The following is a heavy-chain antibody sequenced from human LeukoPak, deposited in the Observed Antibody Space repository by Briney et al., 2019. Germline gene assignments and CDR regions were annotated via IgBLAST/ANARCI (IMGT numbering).Heavy chain of an antibody. V-gene: IGHV1-2*02. CDR2: INPNSGGT. Sequence: ASVKVSCKASGYTFTGYYMHWVRQAPGQGLEWMGWINPNSGGTNYAQKFQGRVTMTGDTSISTAYMELSRLRSDDTAVYYCARVGGEWELLTWFDPWGQGTLVTVSS. CDR3: ARVGGEWELLTWFDP. J-gene: IGHJ5*02. CDR1: GYTFTGYY. D-gene: IGHD1-26*01.